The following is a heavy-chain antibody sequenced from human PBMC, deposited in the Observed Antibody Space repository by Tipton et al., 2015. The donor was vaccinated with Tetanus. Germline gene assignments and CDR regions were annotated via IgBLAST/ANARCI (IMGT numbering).Heavy chain of an antibody. Sequence: QLVQSGAEVKKPGSSVKVSCKASGGTFSSYAISWVRQAPGQGLEWMGGIIPIFGTANYAQKFQGRVTITADESTSPAYMELSSLRSEDTAVYSGAGGSDYYDSRGPASPFDYWGQGTLVTVSS. J-gene: IGHJ4*02. CDR3: AGGSDYYDSRGPASPFDY. D-gene: IGHD3-22*01. V-gene: IGHV1-69*01. CDR2: IIPIFGTA. CDR1: GGTFSSYA.